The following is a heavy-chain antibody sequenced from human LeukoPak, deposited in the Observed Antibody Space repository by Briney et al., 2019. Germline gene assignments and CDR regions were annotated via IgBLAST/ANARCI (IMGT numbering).Heavy chain of an antibody. CDR3: ARGLEDCSGGSCYFSPFDY. D-gene: IGHD2-15*01. V-gene: IGHV4-34*01. Sequence: KPSETLSLTCAVYGGSFSGYYWSWIRQPPGKGLEWIGEINHSGSTNYNPSLKSRVTISVDTSKNQFSLKLSSATAADTAVYYCARGLEDCSGGSCYFSPFDYWGQGTLVTVSS. J-gene: IGHJ4*02. CDR1: GGSFSGYY. CDR2: INHSGST.